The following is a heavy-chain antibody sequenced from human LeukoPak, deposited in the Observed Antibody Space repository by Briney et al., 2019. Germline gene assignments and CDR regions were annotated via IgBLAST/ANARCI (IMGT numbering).Heavy chain of an antibody. V-gene: IGHV4-38-2*02. CDR2: IYHSGST. D-gene: IGHD3-9*01. J-gene: IGHJ4*02. CDR1: GYSISSGYY. Sequence: SETLSLTCTVSGYSISSGYYWGWIRQPPGKGLEWIGSIYHSGSTYYNPSLKSRVTISVDTSKNQFSLKLSSVTAADTAVYYCARDNDILTVGDTDYWGQGTLVTVSS. CDR3: ARDNDILTVGDTDY.